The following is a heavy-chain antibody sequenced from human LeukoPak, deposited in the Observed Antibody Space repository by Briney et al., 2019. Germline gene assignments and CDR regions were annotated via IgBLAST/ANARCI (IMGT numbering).Heavy chain of an antibody. V-gene: IGHV4-30-2*01. CDR1: GGSISSGGYY. D-gene: IGHD3-9*01. CDR3: ARGDADALTGYREPYYFDY. Sequence: PSQTLSLTCTVSGGSISSGGYYWSWIRQPPGKGLEWIGYIYHSGSTYYNPSLKSRVTISVDRSKNQFSLKLSSVTAADTAVYYCARGDADALTGYREPYYFDYWGQGTLVTVSS. CDR2: IYHSGST. J-gene: IGHJ4*02.